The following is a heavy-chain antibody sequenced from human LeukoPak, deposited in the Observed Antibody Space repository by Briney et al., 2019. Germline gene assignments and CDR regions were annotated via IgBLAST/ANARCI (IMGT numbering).Heavy chain of an antibody. CDR2: MYYSGST. D-gene: IGHD2-2*01. CDR3: ARQLGYCSSTSCYADKVDY. J-gene: IGHJ4*02. Sequence: SETLSLTCTVSGGSISSSSYYWGWIRQPPGKGLEWIGSMYYSGSTYYNPSLKSRVTISVDTSKNQFSLKLSSVTAADTAVYYCARQLGYCSSTSCYADKVDYWGQGTLVTVSS. CDR1: GGSISSSSYY. V-gene: IGHV4-39*01.